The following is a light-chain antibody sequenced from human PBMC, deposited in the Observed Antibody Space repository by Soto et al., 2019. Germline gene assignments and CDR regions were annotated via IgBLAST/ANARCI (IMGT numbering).Light chain of an antibody. CDR1: QSFNSIY. CDR3: HQYDSWT. V-gene: IGKV3-20*01. CDR2: GAS. J-gene: IGKJ1*01. Sequence: EIVLTQSPGTLSLSPGERATIPCSASQSFNSIYLAWYQQKTGQAARLLIYGASSRATGIPDRFSGSGSGTDFTLTISRLEPEDFAVYYCHQYDSWTFGQGTKVDIK.